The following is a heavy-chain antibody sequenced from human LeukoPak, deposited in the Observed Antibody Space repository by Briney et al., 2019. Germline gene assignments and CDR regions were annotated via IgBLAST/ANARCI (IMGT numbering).Heavy chain of an antibody. D-gene: IGHD5-18*01. CDR1: GGSISSYY. CDR2: IYYSGST. Sequence: SETLSLTCTVSGGSISSYYWSWIRQPPGKGLEWIGYIYYSGSTNYSPSLKSRVTISVDTSKNQFSLKLSSVTAADTAVYYCARVRTGWIQLRDYWFDPWGQGTLVTVSS. J-gene: IGHJ5*02. V-gene: IGHV4-59*01. CDR3: ARVRTGWIQLRDYWFDP.